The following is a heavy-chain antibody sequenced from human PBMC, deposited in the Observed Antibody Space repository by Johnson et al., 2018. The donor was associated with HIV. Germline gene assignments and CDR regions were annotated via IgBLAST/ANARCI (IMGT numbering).Heavy chain of an antibody. J-gene: IGHJ3*02. V-gene: IGHV3-30*04. CDR1: GFTFSSYA. Sequence: QEQLVESGGGVVQPGRSLRLSCAASGFTFSSYAMHWVRQAPGKGLEWVAVISYDGTSKYYGDSVKGRFTISRDNSKNTLYLQMNSLRTEDTAVYYCAKEYFDIWGQGTMVTVSS. CDR2: ISYDGTSK. CDR3: AKEYFDI.